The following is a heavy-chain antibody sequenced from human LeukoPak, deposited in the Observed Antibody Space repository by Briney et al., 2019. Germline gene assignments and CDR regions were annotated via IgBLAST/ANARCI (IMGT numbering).Heavy chain of an antibody. V-gene: IGHV3-30*02. J-gene: IGHJ4*02. Sequence: PGGSLRLSCAASGFTFSSYDMHWVRQAPGKGLEWVAFIRYDGSNKYYADSVKGRFTISRDNSKNTLYLQMNSLRAEDTAVYYCAGRYCSSTSCYSDYWGQGTLVTVSS. CDR1: GFTFSSYD. CDR2: IRYDGSNK. D-gene: IGHD2-2*02. CDR3: AGRYCSSTSCYSDY.